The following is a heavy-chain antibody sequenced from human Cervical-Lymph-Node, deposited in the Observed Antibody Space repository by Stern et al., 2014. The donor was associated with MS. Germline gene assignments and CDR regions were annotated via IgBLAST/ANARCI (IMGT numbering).Heavy chain of an antibody. V-gene: IGHV1-46*01. Sequence: QVQLVQSGADVKKPGASVKVSCNTSGHTFTNFSVHWVRQAPGQGLEWVGLLSPRVHKPAYAQKFRGRGTITRDTSTSSFYMELRSLRSDDTAIYYCASPLPYDTWGQGTLVTVSS. CDR1: GHTFTNFS. CDR2: LSPRVHKP. CDR3: ASPLPYDT. D-gene: IGHD2-21*01. J-gene: IGHJ5*02.